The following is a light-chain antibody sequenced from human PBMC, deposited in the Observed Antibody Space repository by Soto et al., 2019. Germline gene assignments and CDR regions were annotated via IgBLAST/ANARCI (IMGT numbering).Light chain of an antibody. J-gene: IGLJ2*01. V-gene: IGLV2-14*01. CDR2: EVS. Sequence: QSVLAQPASVAGSPGQSITISCTGTSRDVGGYNYVSWYQQYPGKAPKVLIYEVSYRPSGVSDRFSGSKSGNTASLTISGLQTEDEAEYYCSSYTSTGTLVFGGGTKLTVL. CDR3: SSYTSTGTLV. CDR1: SRDVGGYNY.